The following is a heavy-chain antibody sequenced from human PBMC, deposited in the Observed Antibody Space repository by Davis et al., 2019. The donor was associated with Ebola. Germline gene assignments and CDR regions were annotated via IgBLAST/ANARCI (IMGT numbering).Heavy chain of an antibody. V-gene: IGHV1-3*01. CDR2: INAGNGNT. J-gene: IGHJ6*02. CDR3: ARGWGWSGYYKQAHYGMDV. Sequence: ASVTVSCKASGYTFTSYTMHWVRQAPGQRLEWMGWINAGNGNTKYSQQFQGRVTITRDTSASTAYMELSSLRSEDTAVYYCARGWGWSGYYKQAHYGMDVWGQGTTVTVSS. D-gene: IGHD3-3*01. CDR1: GYTFTSYT.